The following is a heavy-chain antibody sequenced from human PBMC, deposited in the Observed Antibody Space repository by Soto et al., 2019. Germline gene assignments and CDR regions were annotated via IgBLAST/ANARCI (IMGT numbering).Heavy chain of an antibody. V-gene: IGHV4-39*01. J-gene: IGHJ5*02. CDR1: CGSISSSSYF. Sequence: SETLSLTCSVSCGSISSSSYFWGWIRQPPGKWLEWIGSIYYIGXXXYNPSLKXXLSVWVDTSNXRFSLXLLSVTAADTAVYYCARHPSDFWFDPWGQGTLV. D-gene: IGHD2-21*02. CDR3: ARHPSDFWFDP. CDR2: IYYIGXX.